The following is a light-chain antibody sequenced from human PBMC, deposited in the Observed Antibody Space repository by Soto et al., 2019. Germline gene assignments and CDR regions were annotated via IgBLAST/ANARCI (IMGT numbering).Light chain of an antibody. CDR1: QSISRH. J-gene: IGKJ3*01. Sequence: DIPMTQSPASLSASLGDRVTITCRASQSISRHLNWYQQKPGKAPRLLIYAASSLQSGVPSRFSGRGSVTDFILTITSLQPEDSATYYCQQTYNMPRTFGPGTKVD. CDR2: AAS. CDR3: QQTYNMPRT. V-gene: IGKV1-39*01.